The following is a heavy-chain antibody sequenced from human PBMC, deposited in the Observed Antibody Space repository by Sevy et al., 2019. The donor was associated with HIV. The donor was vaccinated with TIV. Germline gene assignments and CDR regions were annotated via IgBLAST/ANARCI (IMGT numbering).Heavy chain of an antibody. CDR2: ISASNDNT. CDR3: ARKTMIVDFDY. Sequence: ASVKVSCKTSGYTFSNYDVIWVRQAPGQGLEWMGWISASNDNTKYAQRLQGRVAMTTDTSSSTAYMELTSLRSDDTAVYYCARKTMIVDFDYWGQGTLVTVSS. J-gene: IGHJ4*02. CDR1: GYTFSNYD. D-gene: IGHD3-22*01. V-gene: IGHV1-18*04.